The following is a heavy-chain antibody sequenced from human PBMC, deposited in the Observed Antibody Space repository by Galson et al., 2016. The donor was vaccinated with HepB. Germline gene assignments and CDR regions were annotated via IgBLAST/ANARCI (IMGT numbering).Heavy chain of an antibody. J-gene: IGHJ4*02. Sequence: ETLSLTCTVSGGSISSSHYYCGWIRQPPGKGLEWIGNVYYSGSTYYNPSLKSRVTISVDTSKNQFSLKLTPVTAADTAVYYCATYLGGIVRASDYWGQGTLVTVSS. CDR2: VYYSGST. CDR3: ATYLGGIVRASDY. D-gene: IGHD1-26*01. V-gene: IGHV4-39*01. CDR1: GGSISSSHYY.